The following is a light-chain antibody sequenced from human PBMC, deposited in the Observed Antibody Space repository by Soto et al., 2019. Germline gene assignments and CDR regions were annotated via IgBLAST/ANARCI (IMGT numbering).Light chain of an antibody. J-gene: IGKJ1*01. V-gene: IGKV1-5*03. CDR1: QSISSW. CDR3: QQYNDYSAWT. CDR2: TAS. Sequence: STLSAAVGDRVTITCRDSQSISSWLAWYPQKPGKAPKLLIYTASSLESGVPSRFSGSGSGTEFTLTISSLRPDDFATYYCQQYNDYSAWTFGQGTKVDIK.